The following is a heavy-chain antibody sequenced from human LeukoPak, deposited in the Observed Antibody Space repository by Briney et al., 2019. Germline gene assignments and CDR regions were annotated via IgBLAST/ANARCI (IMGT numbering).Heavy chain of an antibody. D-gene: IGHD3-22*01. Sequence: SETLSLTCTVSGGSISNNNYYWGWIRQPPGKGLEWIGSIYYSGSTYYNPSLKSRVTISVDTSKNQFSLKLSSVTAADTAAYFCARHPYYYDTSGFYSHFDYWGQGTLVTVSS. V-gene: IGHV4-39*01. CDR3: ARHPYYYDTSGFYSHFDY. CDR2: IYYSGST. J-gene: IGHJ4*02. CDR1: GGSISNNNYY.